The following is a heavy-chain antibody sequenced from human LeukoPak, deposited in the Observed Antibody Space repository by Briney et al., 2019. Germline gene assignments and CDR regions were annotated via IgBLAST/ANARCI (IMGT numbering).Heavy chain of an antibody. Sequence: GGSLRLSCAASGFTFNSYAIHWVRQAPGKGLEWVTVISYDGSNKYYAESVKGRFTISRDNSKNTLYLQLNSLRPDDTAVYYCARDQLAYSGYDTLFDQWGQGTLVTVSS. D-gene: IGHD5-12*01. V-gene: IGHV3-30*04. CDR1: GFTFNSYA. CDR2: ISYDGSNK. CDR3: ARDQLAYSGYDTLFDQ. J-gene: IGHJ4*02.